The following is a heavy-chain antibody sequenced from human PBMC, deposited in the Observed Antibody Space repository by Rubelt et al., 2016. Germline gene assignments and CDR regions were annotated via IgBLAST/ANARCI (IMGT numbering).Heavy chain of an antibody. V-gene: IGHV4-59*05. J-gene: IGHJ5*02. Sequence: QVQLQESGPGLVKPSETLSLTCTVSGGSISSYYWSWIRQPPGKGLEWIGSIDYSGGTYYNPSLKRRVTISVDTSQNQFSLKLSSVTAADTAGYYCARKNNRVRFGETNNWFDPWGQGALVTVSS. CDR2: IDYSGGT. CDR1: GGSISSYY. D-gene: IGHD3-10*01. CDR3: ARKNNRVRFGETNNWFDP.